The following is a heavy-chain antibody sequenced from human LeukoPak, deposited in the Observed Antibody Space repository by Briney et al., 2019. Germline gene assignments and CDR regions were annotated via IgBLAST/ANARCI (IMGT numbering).Heavy chain of an antibody. J-gene: IGHJ5*02. Sequence: GGSLRLSCAASGFTFDDYAMHWVRQAPGKGLEWVSGISWNSGSIGYADSVKGRFTISRDNAKNSRYLQMNSLRAEDTALYYCAKAPEAYSSNYGWFDPWGQGTLVNVSS. CDR3: AKAPEAYSSNYGWFDP. D-gene: IGHD4-11*01. CDR2: ISWNSGSI. V-gene: IGHV3-9*01. CDR1: GFTFDDYA.